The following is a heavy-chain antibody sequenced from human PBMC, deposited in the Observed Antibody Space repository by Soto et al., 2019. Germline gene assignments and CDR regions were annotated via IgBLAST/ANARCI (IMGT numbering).Heavy chain of an antibody. J-gene: IGHJ4*02. D-gene: IGHD3-16*01. V-gene: IGHV4-31*03. CDR2: IYYSGST. Sequence: QVQLQESGPGLVKPSQTLSLTCTVSGGSISSGGYYWSWIRQHPGKGLEWIGDIYYSGSTYYNPSLKSRVTISVDTSKNQFPLKLSSVTAADTAVYYCARDWGRDGCFDYWGQGTLVTVSS. CDR1: GGSISSGGYY. CDR3: ARDWGRDGCFDY.